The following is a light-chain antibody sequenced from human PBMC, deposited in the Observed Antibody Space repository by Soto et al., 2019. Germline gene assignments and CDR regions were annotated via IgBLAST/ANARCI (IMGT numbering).Light chain of an antibody. CDR2: DVS. Sequence: QSALTQPRSVSGSPGQSVTISCTGTSGDGGHYDYVSWYQQHPGKAPKLLVYDVSKRPSGVPDRFSGSRSGNTASLTISGLQAHDEGEYYCFSYAVTSARLRVFGTGTKLTVL. V-gene: IGLV2-11*01. J-gene: IGLJ1*01. CDR1: SGDGGHYDY. CDR3: FSYAVTSARLRV.